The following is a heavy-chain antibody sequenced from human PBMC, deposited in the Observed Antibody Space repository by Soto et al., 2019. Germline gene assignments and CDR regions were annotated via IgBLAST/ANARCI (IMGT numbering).Heavy chain of an antibody. J-gene: IGHJ6*02. V-gene: IGHV3-30*18. CDR2: ISYDGSER. D-gene: IGHD3-10*01. CDR1: GFSFSIYG. CDR3: AKDAVSGSRRVPFNYYGMDV. Sequence: QVQLVESGGGVVQPGRSLRLSCAASGFSFSIYGMHWVRQAPGKGLQWVAAISYDGSERYYADSVKGRFTISRDNSNNTLYLQMNSLIAEDTAVYYWAKDAVSGSRRVPFNYYGMDVWGQGTTVTVSS.